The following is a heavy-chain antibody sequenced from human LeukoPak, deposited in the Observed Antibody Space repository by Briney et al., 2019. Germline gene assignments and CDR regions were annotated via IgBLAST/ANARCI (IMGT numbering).Heavy chain of an antibody. D-gene: IGHD6-19*01. CDR2: ISSSSSYI. CDR1: GFTFSSYS. CDR3: ASAVAGTDYYYGMDV. J-gene: IGHJ6*02. V-gene: IGHV3-21*01. Sequence: PGGSLRLSCAASGFTFSSYSMNWVRQAPGKGLEWVSSISSSSSYIYYADSVKGRFTISSDNAKNSLYLHMNSLRAEDTAEYYCASAVAGTDYYYGMDVWGQGTTVTVSS.